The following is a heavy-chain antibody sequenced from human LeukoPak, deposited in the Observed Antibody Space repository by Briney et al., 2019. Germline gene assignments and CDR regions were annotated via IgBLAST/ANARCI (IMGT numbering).Heavy chain of an antibody. CDR3: ASRNYYDSSGYYYDY. D-gene: IGHD3-22*01. V-gene: IGHV3-53*01. Sequence: GGSLRLSCVASGFTVSSYYVSWVRQAPGKGLEWVSVIYSGGSTYYADSVKGRFTISRDNSKNTLYLQMNSLRAEDTAVYYCASRNYYDSSGYYYDYWGQGTLVTVSS. J-gene: IGHJ4*02. CDR2: IYSGGST. CDR1: GFTVSSYY.